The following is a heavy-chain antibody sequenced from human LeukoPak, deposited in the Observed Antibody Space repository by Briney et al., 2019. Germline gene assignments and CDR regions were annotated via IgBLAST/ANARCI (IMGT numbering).Heavy chain of an antibody. CDR3: ARDFYGDYALSALDM. CDR2: IKQNGSEK. Sequence: GGSLRLSCVASRFIFISYCMSWVRQAPGKGLEWVAHIKQNGSEKYYVDSVKGRFTLSRDNAKNSLYLQMSSLRAEDTALYYCARDFYGDYALSALDMWGEGRMVSVS. CDR1: RFIFISYC. J-gene: IGHJ3*02. D-gene: IGHD4-17*01. V-gene: IGHV3-7*01.